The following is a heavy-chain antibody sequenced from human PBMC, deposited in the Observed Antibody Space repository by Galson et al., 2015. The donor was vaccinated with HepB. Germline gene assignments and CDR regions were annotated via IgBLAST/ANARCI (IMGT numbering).Heavy chain of an antibody. CDR1: GYTLTELS. V-gene: IGHV1-24*01. J-gene: IGHJ2*01. CDR3: ATDMPDYYDTSDTLWYFDL. Sequence: QSGAEVKKPGESLKISCKVSGYTLTELSMHWVRQAPGKGLEWMGGFDPEDGKTIYAQKFQGRVTMTEDTSTDTAYMELSSLRSEDTAVYYCATDMPDYYDTSDTLWYFDLWGRGTLVTVSS. CDR2: FDPEDGKT. D-gene: IGHD3-22*01.